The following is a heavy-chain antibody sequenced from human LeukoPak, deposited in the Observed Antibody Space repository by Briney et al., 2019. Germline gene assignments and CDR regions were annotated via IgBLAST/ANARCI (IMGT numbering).Heavy chain of an antibody. D-gene: IGHD3-22*01. Sequence: PSETLSLTCTVSGGSISSFYWSWIRQPAGKGLEWIGRIYTSGSTYYNPSLKSRVTISVDTSKNQFSLKLSSVTAADTAVYYCARDAYYYDSSGYYLSDYWGQGTLVTVSS. CDR3: ARDAYYYDSSGYYLSDY. CDR1: GGSISSFY. J-gene: IGHJ4*02. CDR2: IYTSGST. V-gene: IGHV4-4*07.